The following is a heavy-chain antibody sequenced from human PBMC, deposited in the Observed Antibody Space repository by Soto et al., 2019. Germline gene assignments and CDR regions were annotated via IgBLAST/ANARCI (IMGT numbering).Heavy chain of an antibody. CDR2: INPSGGST. CDR1: GYAYTSYY. D-gene: IGHD3-22*01. J-gene: IGHJ4*02. V-gene: IGHV1-46*01. CDR3: ARTKEVIVVVDY. Sequence: ASVKVSCKASGYAYTSYYMHWVRQAPGQGLEWMGIINPSGGSTRYAQKFQGRVTMTRDTSTSTVYMELSSLRSEDTAVYYCARTKEVIVVVDYWGQGTLVTVSS.